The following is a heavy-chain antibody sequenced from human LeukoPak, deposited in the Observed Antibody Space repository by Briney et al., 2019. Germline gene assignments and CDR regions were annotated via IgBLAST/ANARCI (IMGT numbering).Heavy chain of an antibody. CDR2: IYYSGST. CDR1: GGSISSSSYY. CDR3: ARELRYDNSDSGAF. V-gene: IGHV4-39*07. Sequence: SETLSLTCTVSGGSISSSSYYWGWIRQPPGKGLEWIGSIYYSGSTYYNPSLKSRVTMSVDTSKNQFSLKLSSVTAADTAVYYCARELRYDNSDSGAFWGQGTVVTVSS. J-gene: IGHJ3*01. D-gene: IGHD3-22*01.